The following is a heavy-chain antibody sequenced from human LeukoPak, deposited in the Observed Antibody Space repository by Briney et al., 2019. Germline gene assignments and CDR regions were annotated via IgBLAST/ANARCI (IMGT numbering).Heavy chain of an antibody. J-gene: IGHJ6*03. Sequence: PSETLSLTCPVSGVSIDSSNYYWGWIRQPPGKGLEWIGSIYYSGSTYYNPSLKSRLSISVDTSKNHFSLKLKSVTAADTAVYYCVRVRFCSGSRCHMHYYYYIDVWGNGTTVSVSS. CDR2: IYYSGST. CDR3: VRVRFCSGSRCHMHYYYYIDV. V-gene: IGHV4-39*07. CDR1: GVSIDSSNYY. D-gene: IGHD2-2*02.